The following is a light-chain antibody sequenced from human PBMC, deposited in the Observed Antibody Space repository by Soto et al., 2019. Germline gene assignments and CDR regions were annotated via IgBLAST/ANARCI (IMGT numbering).Light chain of an antibody. V-gene: IGLV1-51*01. CDR2: DSN. CDR3: GTWDNSLSAVV. Sequence: QSVLTQPPSVSAAPGQKVTISCSGSSSNIGNNYVSWYQQLPRTAPKLLIYDSNKRPSGIPDRFSGSKSGTSATLGITGLQTGDEADYYCGTWDNSLSAVVFGGGTKLTVL. CDR1: SSNIGNNY. J-gene: IGLJ2*01.